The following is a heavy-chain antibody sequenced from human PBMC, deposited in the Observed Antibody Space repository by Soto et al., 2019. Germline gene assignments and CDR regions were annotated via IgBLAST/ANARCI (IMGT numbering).Heavy chain of an antibody. V-gene: IGHV1-69*02. Sequence: ASVKVSCKASGGTFSSYTISWVRQAPGQGLEWMGRIIPILGIANYAQKFQGRVTITADKSTSTAYMELISLRSEDTAVYYCARAMRRDYGDYVPEVYYYYMDVWGKGTTVTVSS. D-gene: IGHD4-17*01. J-gene: IGHJ6*03. CDR3: ARAMRRDYGDYVPEVYYYYMDV. CDR1: GGTFSSYT. CDR2: IIPILGIA.